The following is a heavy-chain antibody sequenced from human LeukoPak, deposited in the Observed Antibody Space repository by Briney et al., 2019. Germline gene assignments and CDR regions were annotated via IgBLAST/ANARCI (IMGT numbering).Heavy chain of an antibody. CDR2: IYPGDSDT. J-gene: IGHJ4*02. Sequence: GESLKISCKGSGYSFTTYWIGWVRQMPGKGLEWMGTIYPGDSDTRYSPSFQGQVTISADKSTSTAYLQWSSLKASDTAMYYCARARYCSGGSCYAEYWGQGTLVTVSS. CDR1: GYSFTTYW. CDR3: ARARYCSGGSCYAEY. V-gene: IGHV5-51*01. D-gene: IGHD2-15*01.